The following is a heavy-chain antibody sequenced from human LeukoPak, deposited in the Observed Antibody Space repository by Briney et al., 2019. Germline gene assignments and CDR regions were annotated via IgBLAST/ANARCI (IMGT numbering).Heavy chain of an antibody. CDR3: AKEGAEWLLYRYYGMDV. V-gene: IGHV3-21*01. J-gene: IGHJ6*02. D-gene: IGHD3-3*01. Sequence: GGSLRLSCAASGFTFSSYSMNWVRQAPGKGLEWVSSISSSSSYIYYADSVKGRFTISRDNAKNSLYLQMNSLRAEDTAVYYCAKEGAEWLLYRYYGMDVWGQGTTVTVSS. CDR2: ISSSSSYI. CDR1: GFTFSSYS.